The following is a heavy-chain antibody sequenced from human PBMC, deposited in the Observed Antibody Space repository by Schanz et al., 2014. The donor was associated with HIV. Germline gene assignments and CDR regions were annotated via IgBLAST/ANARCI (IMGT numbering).Heavy chain of an antibody. CDR2: INSNEGTT. Sequence: VQLVESGGGVVQPGRSLRLSCAASGFTFDSYGIHWVRQAPGKGLVWVSRINSNEGTTHYADSVKGRFTISRDNAKNTLYLQMNSLRAEDTAVYYCVRLMSSDYDFYHYGMDVWGQGTTVIVSS. J-gene: IGHJ6*02. V-gene: IGHV3-74*02. CDR1: GFTFDSYG. D-gene: IGHD4-17*01. CDR3: VRLMSSDYDFYHYGMDV.